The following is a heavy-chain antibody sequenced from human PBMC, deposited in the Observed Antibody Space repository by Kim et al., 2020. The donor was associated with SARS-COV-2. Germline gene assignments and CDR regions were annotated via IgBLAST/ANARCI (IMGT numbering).Heavy chain of an antibody. Sequence: SETLSLTCTVSGGSIGSSSYYWGWIRQPPGKGLEWIGSIYYSGSTYYNPSLKSRVTISVDTSKNQFSLKLSSVTAADTAVYYCARPDSSGYYCIYWGQGTLVTVSS. V-gene: IGHV4-39*01. CDR3: ARPDSSGYYCIY. J-gene: IGHJ4*02. D-gene: IGHD3-22*01. CDR2: IYYSGST. CDR1: GGSIGSSSYY.